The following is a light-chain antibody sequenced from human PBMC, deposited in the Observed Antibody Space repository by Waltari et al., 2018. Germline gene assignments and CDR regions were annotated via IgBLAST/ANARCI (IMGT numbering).Light chain of an antibody. CDR3: AAWDVNLNGVL. V-gene: IGLV1-44*01. CDR2: SND. J-gene: IGLJ3*02. Sequence: SVLTQPPSASRTPGQRVTISCSGRCSNVGSGLVNWYKQLPRTAPKLLIHSNDQRPSGVPDRFSGSRSGTSASLAISGLQSEDEADYYCAAWDVNLNGVLFGGGTKLTVL. CDR1: CSNVGSGL.